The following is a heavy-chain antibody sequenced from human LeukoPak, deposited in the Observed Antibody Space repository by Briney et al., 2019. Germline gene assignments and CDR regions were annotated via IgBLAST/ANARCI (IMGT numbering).Heavy chain of an antibody. CDR2: IYTSGST. D-gene: IGHD3-10*01. CDR1: GGSISSYY. V-gene: IGHV4-4*07. Sequence: SETLSLTCTVSGGSISSYYWSWIRQPAGKGLEWIGRIYTSGSTNYNPSLKSRVTMSVATSKNQFSLKLSSVTAADTAVYYCARGGYGSGSYYKSGSYFDYWGQGTLVTVSS. J-gene: IGHJ4*02. CDR3: ARGGYGSGSYYKSGSYFDY.